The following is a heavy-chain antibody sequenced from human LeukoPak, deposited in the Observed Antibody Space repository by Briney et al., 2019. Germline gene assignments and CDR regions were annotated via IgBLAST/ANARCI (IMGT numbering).Heavy chain of an antibody. D-gene: IGHD6-13*01. CDR3: ARAPSSSWYEGYFDL. V-gene: IGHV3-30-3*01. J-gene: IGHJ2*01. CDR2: ISYDGSNK. Sequence: GGSLRLSCAASGFAFSSYAMHWVRQAPGKGLEWVAVISYDGSNKYYADSVKGRFTISRDNSKNPLYLQMNSLRAEDTAVYYCARAPSSSWYEGYFDLWGRGTLVTVSS. CDR1: GFAFSSYA.